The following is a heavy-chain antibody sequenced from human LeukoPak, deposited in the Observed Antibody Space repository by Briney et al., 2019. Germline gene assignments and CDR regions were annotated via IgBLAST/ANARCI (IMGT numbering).Heavy chain of an antibody. Sequence: PGGSLRLSRAASGFTFSGSAMHWVRQASGKGLEWVGRIRSKANSYATAYAASVKGRFTISRDDSKNTAYLQMNSLKTEDTAVYYCTRPSDTAMVASYYYYYMDVWGKGTTVTVSS. CDR3: TRPSDTAMVASYYYYYMDV. V-gene: IGHV3-73*01. CDR1: GFTFSGSA. J-gene: IGHJ6*03. D-gene: IGHD5-18*01. CDR2: IRSKANSYAT.